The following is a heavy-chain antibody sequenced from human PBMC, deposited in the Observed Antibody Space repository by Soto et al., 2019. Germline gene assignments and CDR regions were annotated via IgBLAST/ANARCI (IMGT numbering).Heavy chain of an antibody. V-gene: IGHV3-15*07. CDR3: TTDRLRCSGGSCYLPSDY. CDR2: IKSKTDGGTT. D-gene: IGHD2-15*01. J-gene: IGHJ4*02. Sequence: GSLRLSCAASGFTFSNARRNLVRQAPGKGLEWVGRIKSKTDGGTTDYAAPVKGRFTISRDDSKNTLYLQMNSLKTEDTAVYYCTTDRLRCSGGSCYLPSDYWGQGP. CDR1: GFTFSNAR.